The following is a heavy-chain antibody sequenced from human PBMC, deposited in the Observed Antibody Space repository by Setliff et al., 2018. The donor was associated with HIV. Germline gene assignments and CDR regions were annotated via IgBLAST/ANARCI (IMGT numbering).Heavy chain of an antibody. Sequence: SETLSLTCTVSGGSISSGGYYWSWIRQHPGKGLEWIGDIHYSGRSKYSPSLKSRISISVDTSKRQFSLKLRSVTAADTAVYYCARRTPPEFDFWGQGILVTVSS. CDR1: GGSISSGGYY. CDR2: IHYSGRS. J-gene: IGHJ4*02. V-gene: IGHV4-61*08. D-gene: IGHD1-7*01. CDR3: ARRTPPEFDF.